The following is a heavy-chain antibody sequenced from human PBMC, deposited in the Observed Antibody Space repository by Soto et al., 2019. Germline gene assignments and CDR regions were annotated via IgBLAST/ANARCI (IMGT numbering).Heavy chain of an antibody. Sequence: GGSLRLSCVASGLTFGSRAMSWVRQAPGEGLQWVSTITDTGGDAKYADSVRGRFVISRDNSKKTLYLQMTSLTAEDSAMYYCARGSTDSYPGSRIFDFWGRGTLVTVSS. CDR3: ARGSTDSYPGSRIFDF. CDR2: ITDTGGDA. D-gene: IGHD3-10*01. CDR1: GLTFGSRA. V-gene: IGHV3-23*01. J-gene: IGHJ4*02.